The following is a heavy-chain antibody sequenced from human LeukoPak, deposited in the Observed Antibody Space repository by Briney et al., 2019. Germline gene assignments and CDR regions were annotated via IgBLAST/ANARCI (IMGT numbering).Heavy chain of an antibody. CDR2: IYANSGGT. D-gene: IGHD3-22*01. V-gene: IGHV1-2*02. J-gene: IGHJ3*02. Sequence: ASVKVSCKASGYTFTGYYMHWVRQAPGQGLEWMGWIYANSGGTNYAQKFQGRVTMTRDTSISTAYMELSRLRSDDTAVYYCARMVHYDSSAYYYVGAFDIWGQGTMVTVSS. CDR3: ARMVHYDSSAYYYVGAFDI. CDR1: GYTFTGYY.